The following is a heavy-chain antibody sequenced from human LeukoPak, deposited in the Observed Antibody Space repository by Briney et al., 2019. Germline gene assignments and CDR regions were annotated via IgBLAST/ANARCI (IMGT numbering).Heavy chain of an antibody. J-gene: IGHJ4*02. CDR3: ARLCSSSWFSTYYYDSSGYYFFDY. Sequence: SETLSLTCTVSGGSISSGDYYWSWIRQPPGKGLEWIGYIYYSGSTYYNPSLKSRVTISVDTSKNQFSLKLSSVTAADTAVYYCARLCSSSWFSTYYYDSSGYYFFDYWGQGTLVTVSS. CDR1: GGSISSGDYY. V-gene: IGHV4-30-4*08. D-gene: IGHD3-22*01. CDR2: IYYSGST.